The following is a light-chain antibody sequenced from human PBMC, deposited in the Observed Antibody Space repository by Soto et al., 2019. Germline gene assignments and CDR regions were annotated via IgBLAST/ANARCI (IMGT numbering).Light chain of an antibody. J-gene: IGLJ1*01. CDR2: EAT. CDR1: SSDVGSHNL. V-gene: IGLV2-23*01. Sequence: QSALTQPASVSGSPGQSITISCTGTSSDVGSHNLVSWYQQYPGKAPKVVIFEATKRPSGTSNRFSGSKSGSTASLTISGLQAEDEADYYCCSHAAGSSYVFGTGTKLTVL. CDR3: CSHAAGSSYV.